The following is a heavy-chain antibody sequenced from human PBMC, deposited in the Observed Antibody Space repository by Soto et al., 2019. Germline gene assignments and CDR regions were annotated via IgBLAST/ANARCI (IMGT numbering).Heavy chain of an antibody. V-gene: IGHV3-30-3*01. CDR3: ARVGYYYYGMDV. CDR2: ISYDGSNK. J-gene: IGHJ6*02. CDR1: GFAFSSYA. Sequence: QVQLVESGGGVVQPGRSLRLSCAACGFAFSSYAMHWIRQAPGKGLEWVAVISYDGSNKYYADSVKGRFTISRDNSKNTLYLQMNSLRAEDTAVYYCARVGYYYYGMDVWGQGTTVTVSS.